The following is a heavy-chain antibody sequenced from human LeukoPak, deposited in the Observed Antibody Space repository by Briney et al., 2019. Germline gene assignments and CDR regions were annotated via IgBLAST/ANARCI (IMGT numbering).Heavy chain of an antibody. Sequence: SETLSLTCAAYGGSFSGYYWSWIRQPPGKGLEWIGEINHSGGTNYNPSLKSRVTISVDTSKNQFSLKLSSVTAADTAVYYCARAVGSSSSIDYWGQGTLVTVSS. CDR2: INHSGGT. D-gene: IGHD6-6*01. CDR3: ARAVGSSSSIDY. J-gene: IGHJ4*02. CDR1: GGSFSGYY. V-gene: IGHV4-34*01.